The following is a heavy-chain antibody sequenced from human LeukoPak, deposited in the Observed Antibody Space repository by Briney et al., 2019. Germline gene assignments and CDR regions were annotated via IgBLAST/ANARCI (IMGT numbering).Heavy chain of an antibody. CDR2: IKSKTDGGTT. CDR1: GFTFSGYS. J-gene: IGHJ4*02. D-gene: IGHD6-19*01. CDR3: XTDLXSSGWYEWDFDY. Sequence: GXSLRXSCAASGFTFSGYSMNWVRQAPGKGLGWVGRIKSKTDGGTTDYAAPVKGRFTISRDDSKNTLYLQMNRLKTEDTGVYYCXTDLXSSGWYEWDFDYWGQGTLVTVSS. V-gene: IGHV3-15*01.